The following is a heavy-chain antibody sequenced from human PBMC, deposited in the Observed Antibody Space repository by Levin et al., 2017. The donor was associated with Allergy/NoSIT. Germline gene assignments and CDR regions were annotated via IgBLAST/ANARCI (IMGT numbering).Heavy chain of an antibody. CDR3: ARSRSGGYADS. Sequence: GESLKISCAASGFTFSTYWMHWVRQAPGKGLVWVSRIKSDGSSTTYADSVMGRFTIPRDNAKNTLYLQMTSLGADDTAVYYCARSRSGGYADSWGQGTLVTVSS. D-gene: IGHD5-12*01. CDR1: GFTFSTYW. V-gene: IGHV3-74*03. J-gene: IGHJ5*01. CDR2: IKSDGSST.